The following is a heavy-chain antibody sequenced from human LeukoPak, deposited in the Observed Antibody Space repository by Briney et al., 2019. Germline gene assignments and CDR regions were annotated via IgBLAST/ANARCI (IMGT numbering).Heavy chain of an antibody. Sequence: GGSLRLSCAASGFTFSSYWMSWVRQAPGKGLEWVANIKQDGSEKYYVDSVKGRFTISRDNAKNSLYLQMNSLRAEDTAVYYCARDPSTYYYGSGSYSPLDYWGQGTLVTVSS. V-gene: IGHV3-7*01. D-gene: IGHD3-10*01. CDR1: GFTFSSYW. CDR3: ARDPSTYYYGSGSYSPLDY. CDR2: IKQDGSEK. J-gene: IGHJ4*02.